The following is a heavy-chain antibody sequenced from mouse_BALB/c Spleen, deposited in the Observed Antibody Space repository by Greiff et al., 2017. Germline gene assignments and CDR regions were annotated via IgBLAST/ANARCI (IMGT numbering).Heavy chain of an antibody. Sequence: VQLQQSGAELVKPGASVKLSCKASGYTFTSYWMHWVKQRPGQGLEWIGEINPSNGRTNYNEKFKSKATLTVDKSSSTAYMQLSSLTSEDSAVYYCARLVQSYAMDYWGQGTSVTGSS. CDR1: GYTFTSYW. D-gene: IGHD1-1*02. CDR3: ARLVQSYAMDY. J-gene: IGHJ4*01. CDR2: INPSNGRT. V-gene: IGHV1S81*02.